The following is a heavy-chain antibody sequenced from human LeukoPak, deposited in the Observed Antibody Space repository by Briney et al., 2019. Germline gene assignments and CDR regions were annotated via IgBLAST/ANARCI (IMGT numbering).Heavy chain of an antibody. V-gene: IGHV3-33*01. D-gene: IGHD3-3*01. CDR2: IWYEGSNK. CDR1: GFTFSSYG. J-gene: IGHJ4*02. Sequence: PGGSLRLSCAASGFTFSSYGMHWVRQAPGKGLEWVAVIWYEGSNKYYADSVKGRFTISRDNSKNTLYLQMNSLRAEDTAVYYCARDRAQRSKPPNDFWSGYYIFDYWGQGTLVTVSS. CDR3: ARDRAQRSKPPNDFWSGYYIFDY.